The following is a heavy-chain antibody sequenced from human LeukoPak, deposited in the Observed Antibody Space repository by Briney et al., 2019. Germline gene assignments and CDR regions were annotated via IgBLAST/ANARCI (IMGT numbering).Heavy chain of an antibody. CDR2: VFPGDSDT. D-gene: IGHD3-22*01. CDR3: ARLGVEAYGNRGYYYFDH. CDR1: GYSSPNYW. Sequence: GESLKISCQGSGYSSPNYWIGWGRQMPGKGLEWIGTVFPGDSDTRYRPSFQGQVTISADKSISTAYLQWSSLKASDTAMYYCARLGVEAYGNRGYYYFDHWGQGALVTVSS. V-gene: IGHV5-51*01. J-gene: IGHJ4*02.